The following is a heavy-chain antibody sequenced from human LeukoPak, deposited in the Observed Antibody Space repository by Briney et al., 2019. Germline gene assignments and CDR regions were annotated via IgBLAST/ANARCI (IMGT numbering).Heavy chain of an antibody. CDR2: INSDGSST. J-gene: IGHJ6*02. Sequence: PGGSLRLSCAASGFTFSSYWMHWVRQAPGKGLVWVSRINSDGSSTSYADSVKGRFTISRDNAKNTLYLQMNSLRAEDTAVYYCARVPLDYYYYYGMDVWGQGTTVTVSS. V-gene: IGHV3-74*01. CDR3: ARVPLDYYYYYGMDV. CDR1: GFTFSSYW.